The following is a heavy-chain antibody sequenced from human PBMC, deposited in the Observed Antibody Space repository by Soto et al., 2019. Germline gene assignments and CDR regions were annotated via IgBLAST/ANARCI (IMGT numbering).Heavy chain of an antibody. D-gene: IGHD1-1*01. CDR3: ARAELERGEVGYFGMDV. Sequence: ASVKVSCKTSGYTFSNYAISWVRQAPGQRLEWMGWISSYNSNNGDTKSAQMLQGRVTMTIDTTATTAYMELRSLRSDDTAVYYCARAELERGEVGYFGMDVWGQGTTVTVSS. CDR1: GYTFSNYA. V-gene: IGHV1-18*04. J-gene: IGHJ6*02. CDR2: ISSYNSNNGDT.